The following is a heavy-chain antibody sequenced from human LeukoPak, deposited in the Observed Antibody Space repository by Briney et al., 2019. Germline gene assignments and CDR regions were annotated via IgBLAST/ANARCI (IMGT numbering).Heavy chain of an antibody. J-gene: IGHJ4*02. V-gene: IGHV1-18*01. CDR1: GYTFTSYG. CDR2: ISAYNGNT. CDR3: ARDLIFSSGSYYFDY. Sequence: ASVKVSCKASGYTFTSYGISWVRQAPGQGLEWMGWISAYNGNTNYAQKLQGRVTMTIDTSTSTAYMELRSLRSDDTAVYYCARDLIFSSGSYYFDYWGQGTLVTVSS. D-gene: IGHD1-26*01.